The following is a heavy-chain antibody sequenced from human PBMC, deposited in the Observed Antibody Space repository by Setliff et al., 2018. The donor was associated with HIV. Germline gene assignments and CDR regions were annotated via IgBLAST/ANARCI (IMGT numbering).Heavy chain of an antibody. CDR1: GGSIRSHY. Sequence: SETLSLTCTVSGGSIRSHYWSWIRQPPGKGLEWIGSFYHTGSTHYNPSLKSRTTMSLDTSRNQVSLKLSSVSAADTAVYYCAKEGGLYFGMLIHDAIDLWGQGTMVTVSS. CDR3: AKEGGLYFGMLIHDAIDL. CDR2: FYHTGST. V-gene: IGHV4-59*11. J-gene: IGHJ3*01. D-gene: IGHD3-3*01.